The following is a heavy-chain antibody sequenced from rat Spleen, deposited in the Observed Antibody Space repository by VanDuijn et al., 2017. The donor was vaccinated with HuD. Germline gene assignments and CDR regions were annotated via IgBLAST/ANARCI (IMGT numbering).Heavy chain of an antibody. CDR2: ISPSGGST. Sequence: EVQLVESGGGLVQPGRSLKLSCAASGFTFNNYGMHWIRQAPTKGLEWVASISPSGGSTYYRDSVKGRFTVSRDNAKSTLYLQMDSLRSEDTATYYCTRDLLNYGNYVFAYWGQGTLVTVSS. D-gene: IGHD1-3*01. CDR1: GFTFNNYG. CDR3: TRDLLNYGNYVFAY. J-gene: IGHJ3*01. V-gene: IGHV5-19*01.